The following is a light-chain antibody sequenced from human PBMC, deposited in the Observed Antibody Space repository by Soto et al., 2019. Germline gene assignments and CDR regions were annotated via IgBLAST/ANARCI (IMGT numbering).Light chain of an antibody. J-gene: IGKJ1*01. CDR3: QQYNDWPLT. CDR2: GAS. V-gene: IGKV3-15*01. CDR1: QSISSN. Sequence: EIVMTQSPATLSVSPGERATLSCRASQSISSNLAWYQQKPGQAPRLLIYGASTRATGIPARFSGSGSGTELTLTISSLQSEDFALYDGQQYNDWPLTFGQGTKVDIK.